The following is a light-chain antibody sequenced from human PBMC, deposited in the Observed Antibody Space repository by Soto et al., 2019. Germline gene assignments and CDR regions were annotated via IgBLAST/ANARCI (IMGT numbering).Light chain of an antibody. CDR3: QQLYSYPLT. Sequence: IQVTQSPSSLSASVGDRVTITCRASQGINSYLAWYQQKPGKAPKLLIYAASALQTGVSSRFSGSGYGTDFALTISNLQPEDFATYFCQQLYSYPLTFGGGTTVEF. V-gene: IGKV1-9*01. CDR1: QGINSY. J-gene: IGKJ4*01. CDR2: AAS.